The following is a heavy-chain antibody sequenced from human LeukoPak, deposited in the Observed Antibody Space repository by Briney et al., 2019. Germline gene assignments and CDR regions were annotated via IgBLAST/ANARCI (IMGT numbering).Heavy chain of an antibody. CDR3: ARALYCGGDCYSDTYFDY. CDR1: GFTFSSYA. V-gene: IGHV3-30-3*01. Sequence: GGSLRLSCAASGFTFSSYAMHWVRQAPGKGLEWVAVISYDGSNKYYADSVKGRFTISRDNSKNTLYLQMNSLRAEDTAVYYCARALYCGGDCYSDTYFDYWGQGTLVTVSS. J-gene: IGHJ4*02. CDR2: ISYDGSNK. D-gene: IGHD2-21*02.